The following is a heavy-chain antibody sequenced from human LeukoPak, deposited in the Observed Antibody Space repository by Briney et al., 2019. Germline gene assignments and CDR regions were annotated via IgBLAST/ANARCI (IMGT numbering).Heavy chain of an antibody. V-gene: IGHV4-30-2*01. CDR2: IYHSGST. CDR1: GGSISSGGHY. D-gene: IGHD2-2*01. Sequence: SETLSLTCTVAGGSISSGGHYWSWIRQPPGKGLEWIAYIYHSGSTYYNPSLKSRVTISVDRSKNQFSLKLSSVTAADTAVYYCAGGYCSSTSCHSANYWGQGTLVTVSS. J-gene: IGHJ4*02. CDR3: AGGYCSSTSCHSANY.